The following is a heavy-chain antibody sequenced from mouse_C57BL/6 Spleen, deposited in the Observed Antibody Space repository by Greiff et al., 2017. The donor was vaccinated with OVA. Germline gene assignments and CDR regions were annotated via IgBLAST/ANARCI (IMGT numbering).Heavy chain of an antibody. D-gene: IGHD2-3*01. J-gene: IGHJ1*03. CDR3: ARDGNWYFDV. CDR2: ISGGGGNT. CDR1: GFTFSSYT. Sequence: DVKLVESGGGLVKPGGSLKLSCAASGFTFSSYTMSWVRQTPEKRLEWVATISGGGGNTYYPDSVKGRFTISRDNAKNTLYLQMSSLRSEDTALYYCARDGNWYFDVWGTGTTVTVSS. V-gene: IGHV5-9*01.